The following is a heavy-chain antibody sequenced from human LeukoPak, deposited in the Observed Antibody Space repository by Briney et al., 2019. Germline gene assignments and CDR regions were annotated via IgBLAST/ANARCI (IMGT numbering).Heavy chain of an antibody. CDR1: GFTFDDYA. V-gene: IGHV3-20*04. J-gene: IGHJ4*02. CDR3: ARATYYYDSSGYYYYY. D-gene: IGHD3-22*01. Sequence: PGGSLRLSCAASGFTFDDYAMSWVRQAPGKGLEWVSGINWNGGNTGSADSVKGRFTISRDNAKNSLYLQMNSLRAEDTAVYYCARATYYYDSSGYYYYYWGQGTLVTVSS. CDR2: INWNGGNT.